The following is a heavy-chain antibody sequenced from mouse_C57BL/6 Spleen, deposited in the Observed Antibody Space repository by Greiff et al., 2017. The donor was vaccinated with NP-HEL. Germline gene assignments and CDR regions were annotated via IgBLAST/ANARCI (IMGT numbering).Heavy chain of an antibody. D-gene: IGHD2-4*01. Sequence: QVQLQQSGPGLVQPSQSLSITCTVSGFSLTSYGVHWVRQSPGKGLEWLGVIWSGGSTDYNAAFISRLSISKDNSKSQVFFKMNSLQAEDTAIYYCARNGGYYDYLYYFDYWGQGTTLTVSS. CDR2: IWSGGST. CDR1: GFSLTSYG. J-gene: IGHJ2*01. V-gene: IGHV2-2*01. CDR3: ARNGGYYDYLYYFDY.